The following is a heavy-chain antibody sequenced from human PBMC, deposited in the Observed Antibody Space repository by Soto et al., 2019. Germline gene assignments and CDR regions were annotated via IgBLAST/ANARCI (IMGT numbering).Heavy chain of an antibody. D-gene: IGHD1-26*01. CDR2: INSDGSST. CDR3: AREGGSYYFRANWFDP. Sequence: EVQLVESGGGLVQPGGSLRLSCAASGFTFSSYWMHWVRQAPGKGLVWVSRINSDGSSTSYADSVKGRFTISRDNAKNTLYLQMNSLRAEDTAVYYCAREGGSYYFRANWFDPWGQGTLVTVSS. CDR1: GFTFSSYW. V-gene: IGHV3-74*01. J-gene: IGHJ5*02.